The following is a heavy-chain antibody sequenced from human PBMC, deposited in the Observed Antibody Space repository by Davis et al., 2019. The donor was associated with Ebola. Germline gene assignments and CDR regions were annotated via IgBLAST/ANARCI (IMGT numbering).Heavy chain of an antibody. J-gene: IGHJ6*04. CDR2: ISSSSGDI. CDR3: AKRATVKVAGANYYNAMDV. CDR1: GFTFSSYS. D-gene: IGHD6-19*01. Sequence: PGGSLRLSCAASGFTFSSYSMNWVRQAPGKGLEWVSSISSSSGDIYYADSVKGRFTISRDNSKNTLYLQMNSLRAEDTAVFYCAKRATVKVAGANYYNAMDVWGKGTTVTVSS. V-gene: IGHV3-21*04.